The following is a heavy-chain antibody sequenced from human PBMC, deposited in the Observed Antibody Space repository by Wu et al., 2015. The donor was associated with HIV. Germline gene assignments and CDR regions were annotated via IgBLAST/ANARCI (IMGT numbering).Heavy chain of an antibody. CDR1: GGTISSYA. CDR2: IVPVIGAT. CDR3: ARQAHGYLDY. Sequence: QVQLVQSGAEVKKPGSSVKVSCKTSGGTISSYAVTWVRQAPGQGLEWMGKIVPVIGATNYAQKFQGRLTITTDYMELTSLQSDDTAVYFCARQAHGYLDYWGQGTLVTVSS. J-gene: IGHJ4*02. V-gene: IGHV1-69*11.